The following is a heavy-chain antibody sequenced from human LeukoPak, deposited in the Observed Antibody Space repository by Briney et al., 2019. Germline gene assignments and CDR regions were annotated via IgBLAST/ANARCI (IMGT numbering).Heavy chain of an antibody. J-gene: IGHJ3*01. D-gene: IGHD5-24*01. CDR3: AKDIQLST. CDR2: ISSSSSTI. Sequence: GGSLRLSCAASGFTFSSYSMNWVRQAPGQGLEWVSYISSSSSTIYYADSVKGRFTISRDNSKNTLSLQMNSLRVEDTAIYYCAKDIQLSTWGLGTMVTVSS. V-gene: IGHV3-48*04. CDR1: GFTFSSYS.